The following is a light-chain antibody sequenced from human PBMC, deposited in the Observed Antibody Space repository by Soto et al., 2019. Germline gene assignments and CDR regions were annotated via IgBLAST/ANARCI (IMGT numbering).Light chain of an antibody. Sequence: QSVLTQPPSVSGAPGQRVTFSCIGTSSNIGGDYDVHWYQQLPGTAPKLLIYSNINRPSGVPDRFSGSKSGASAALAITGLQAEDEADYYCQSYDSSLDFVFGTGTKLTVL. CDR1: SSNIGGDYD. J-gene: IGLJ1*01. CDR3: QSYDSSLDFV. V-gene: IGLV1-40*01. CDR2: SNI.